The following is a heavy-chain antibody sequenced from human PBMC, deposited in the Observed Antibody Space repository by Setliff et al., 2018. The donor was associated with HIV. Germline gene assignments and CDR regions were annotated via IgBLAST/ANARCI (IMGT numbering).Heavy chain of an antibody. CDR1: GFTFSGHV. J-gene: IGHJ6*03. CDR3: ARRAYYDFWSGYLDYYYMDV. Sequence: GGSLRLSCAASGFTFSGHVTHWVRQAPGKGLEWVAGIGTDGAVHYADSVRGRFTISRDNAGTTVYLQMSGLRAEDTAVYYCARRAYYDFWSGYLDYYYMDVWGKGTTVTVSS. V-gene: IGHV3-30*03. CDR2: IGTDGAV. D-gene: IGHD3-3*01.